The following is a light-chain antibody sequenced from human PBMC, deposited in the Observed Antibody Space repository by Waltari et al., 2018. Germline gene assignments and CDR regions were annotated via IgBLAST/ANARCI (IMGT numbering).Light chain of an antibody. J-gene: IGLJ2*01. Sequence: QSVLTQPPSVSAAPGQQVTIPCSGSSSNIGSKFVSWYQQNPGIAPKLLIYDNDKRPSGIPDRFSGSKSGTSATLDITGLQTGDEADYYCGTWNMAPYVFIFGGGTKLTVL. V-gene: IGLV1-51*01. CDR3: GTWNMAPYVFI. CDR2: DND. CDR1: SSNIGSKF.